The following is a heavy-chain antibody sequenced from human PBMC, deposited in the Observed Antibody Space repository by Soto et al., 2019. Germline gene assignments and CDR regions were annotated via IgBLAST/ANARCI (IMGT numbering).Heavy chain of an antibody. CDR3: AREMGPDLTTVSTAADWYFDL. J-gene: IGHJ2*01. D-gene: IGHD4-17*01. Sequence: QVQLVESGGGVVQPGRSLRLSCAASGFTFSSYAMHWVRQAPGKGLEWVAVISYDGSNKYYADSVKGRFTISRDNSKNTLYLQMNSLRAEDTAVYYCAREMGPDLTTVSTAADWYFDLWGRGTLVTVSS. V-gene: IGHV3-30-3*01. CDR2: ISYDGSNK. CDR1: GFTFSSYA.